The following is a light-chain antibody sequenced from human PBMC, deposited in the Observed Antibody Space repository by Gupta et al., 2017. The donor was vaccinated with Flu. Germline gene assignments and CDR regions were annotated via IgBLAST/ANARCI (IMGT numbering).Light chain of an antibody. CDR1: HDVGTN. CDR3: QQYRDWPACS. J-gene: IGKJ2*04. V-gene: IGKV3D-15*01. Sequence: EVVMTQSPSPLSVSPGERVTLPCRAGHDVGTNLAWYQQRHGQAPRLLIYAATRRPTGIPARFSGSRSGTEFFLTISNLQSEDVAAYHCQQYRDWPACSFGQGTRLEI. CDR2: AAT.